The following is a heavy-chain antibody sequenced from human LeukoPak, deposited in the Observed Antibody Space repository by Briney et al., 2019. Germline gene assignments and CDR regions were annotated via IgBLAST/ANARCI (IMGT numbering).Heavy chain of an antibody. CDR1: GGSFSGDY. D-gene: IGHD6-25*01. CDR2: INHSGST. J-gene: IGHJ5*02. V-gene: IGHV4-34*01. Sequence: SETLSLTCAVYGGSFSGDYWSWIRQPPGKGLEWIGEINHSGSTNYNPSLKSRVTISVDTSKNQFSLKLSSVTAADTAVYYCARTGYWLDPWGQGTLVTVSS. CDR3: ARTGYWLDP.